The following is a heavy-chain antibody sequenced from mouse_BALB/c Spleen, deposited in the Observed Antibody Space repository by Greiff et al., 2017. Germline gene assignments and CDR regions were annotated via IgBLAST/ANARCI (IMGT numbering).Heavy chain of an antibody. Sequence: EVQVVESGGGLVKLGGSLKLSCAASGFTFSSYYMSWVRQTPEKRLELVAAINSNGGSTYYPDTVKGRFTISRDNAKNTLYLQMSSLKSEDTALYYCARHLSYGNLKGYFDVWGAGTTVTVSS. V-gene: IGHV5-6-2*01. CDR3: ARHLSYGNLKGYFDV. J-gene: IGHJ1*01. CDR2: INSNGGST. D-gene: IGHD2-1*01. CDR1: GFTFSSYY.